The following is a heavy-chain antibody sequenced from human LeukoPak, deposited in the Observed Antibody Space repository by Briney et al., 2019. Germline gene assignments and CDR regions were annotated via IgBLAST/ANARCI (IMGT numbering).Heavy chain of an antibody. V-gene: IGHV1-2*02. Sequence: ASVKVSCKASGYTFSDYYMHWVRQAPGQGLQWVGWINPNSGDTHYAQTFQGRVTMTRDTSINTAYMELRRVRSDDTAVYYCAKSAQYSSAWFTGSFDYWGQGTLVTVSS. J-gene: IGHJ4*02. D-gene: IGHD6-13*01. CDR3: AKSAQYSSAWFTGSFDY. CDR2: INPNSGDT. CDR1: GYTFSDYY.